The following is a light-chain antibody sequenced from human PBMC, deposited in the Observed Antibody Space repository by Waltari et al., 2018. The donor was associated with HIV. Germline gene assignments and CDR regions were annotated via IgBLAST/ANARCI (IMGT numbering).Light chain of an antibody. CDR1: SRDVGGYTL. V-gene: IGLV2-23*02. CDR3: CAYAGSTTYVI. J-gene: IGLJ2*01. Sequence: QSALTQPASVSGSPGPAITISCTGTSRDVGGYTLGYWYQQHPGKAPQLMIYEVSKRPSGVSNRFSGSKSGNTASLTISGLQAEDEADYYCCAYAGSTTYVIFGGGTKLTVL. CDR2: EVS.